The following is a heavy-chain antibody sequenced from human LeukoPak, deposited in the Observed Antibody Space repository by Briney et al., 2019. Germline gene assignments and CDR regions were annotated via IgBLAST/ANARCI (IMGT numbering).Heavy chain of an antibody. V-gene: IGHV4-34*01. CDR1: GGSFSGYY. CDR3: ARKTGSYEDCSGGSCYYRWFDP. CDR2: INHSGST. D-gene: IGHD2-15*01. Sequence: SETLSLTCAVYGGSFSGYYWSWIRQPPGKGLEWIGEINHSGSTNYNPSLKSRVTISVDTSKNQFSLKLSSVTAADTAVYYCARKTGSYEDCSGGSCYYRWFDPLGPGNPGHRLL. J-gene: IGHJ5*02.